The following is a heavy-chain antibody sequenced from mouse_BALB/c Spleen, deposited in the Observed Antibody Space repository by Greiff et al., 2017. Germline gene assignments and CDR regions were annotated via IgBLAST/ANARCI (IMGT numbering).Heavy chain of an antibody. CDR1: GFTFSSFG. V-gene: IGHV5-17*02. Sequence: EVHLVESGGGLVQPGGSRKLSCAASGFTFSSFGMHWVRQAPEKGLEWVAYISSGSSTIYYADTVKGRFTISRDNPKNTLFLQMTSLRSEDTAMYYCASQGFAYWGQGTLVTVSA. CDR2: ISSGSSTI. CDR3: ASQGFAY. J-gene: IGHJ3*01.